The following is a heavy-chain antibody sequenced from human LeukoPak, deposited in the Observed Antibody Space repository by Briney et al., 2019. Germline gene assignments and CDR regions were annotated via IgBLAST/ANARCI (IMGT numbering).Heavy chain of an antibody. CDR1: GFTFRYYG. CDR3: AKDNYGFHS. D-gene: IGHD3-16*01. Sequence: PGGSLRLSCAASGFTFRYYGMSWVRQAPGKGLEWVSAISGGRGSTHYADSLKGLFTISRDNSRNTLYLQMDNLIVEDTAVYYCAKDNYGFHSWGQGTLVTVSS. V-gene: IGHV3-23*01. J-gene: IGHJ5*02. CDR2: ISGGRGST.